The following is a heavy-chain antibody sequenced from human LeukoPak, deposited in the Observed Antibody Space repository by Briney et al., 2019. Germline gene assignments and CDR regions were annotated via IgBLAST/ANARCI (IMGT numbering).Heavy chain of an antibody. V-gene: IGHV3-7*01. D-gene: IGHD5-18*01. Sequence: PGGSLRLSCAASGFTFSSYWMSWVRQAPGKGLEWVANIKQDGSEKYYVDSVKGRFTISRDNAKNSLYLQMNSLRAEDTAVYYCASPSGCSYVSSFDYWGQGTLVTVSS. CDR3: ASPSGCSYVSSFDY. CDR1: GFTFSSYW. CDR2: IKQDGSEK. J-gene: IGHJ4*02.